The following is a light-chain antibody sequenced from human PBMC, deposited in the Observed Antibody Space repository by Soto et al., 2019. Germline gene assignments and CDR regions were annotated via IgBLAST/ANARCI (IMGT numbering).Light chain of an antibody. V-gene: IGKV1-39*01. CDR1: ESISSY. CDR3: QQSYSTPLT. J-gene: IGKJ4*01. CDR2: FVS. Sequence: DILMTQSPSSLSASVGDRVTITCRASESISSYLNWYQQKPGKAPKVLIYFVSTLQSGVPSRFSGSGSGTDFTLTISCLQPEDVATYYCQQSYSTPLTFGGGTKLEIK.